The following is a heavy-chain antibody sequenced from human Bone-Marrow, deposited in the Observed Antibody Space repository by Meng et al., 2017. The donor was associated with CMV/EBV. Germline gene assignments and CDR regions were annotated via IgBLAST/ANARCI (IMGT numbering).Heavy chain of an antibody. D-gene: IGHD1-26*01. Sequence: GESLKISCAASGFTFSSYSMNWVRQAPGKGLEWVSSISSSSSYIYYADSVKGRFTISRDNAKNSLYLQMNSLRAEDTAVYYCARDLRLYSGSYPHNYYYYGMDGWGQGTTVTVSS. J-gene: IGHJ6*02. V-gene: IGHV3-21*01. CDR1: GFTFSSYS. CDR2: ISSSSSYI. CDR3: ARDLRLYSGSYPHNYYYYGMDG.